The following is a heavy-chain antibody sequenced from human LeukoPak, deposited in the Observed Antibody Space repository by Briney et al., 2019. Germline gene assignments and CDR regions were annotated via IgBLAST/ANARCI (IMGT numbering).Heavy chain of an antibody. D-gene: IGHD3-10*01. Sequence: GSLRLSCAASELTVSSNYMSWVRQPPGKGLEWIGEINHSGSTNYNPSLKSRVTISVDTSKNQFSLKLSSVTAADTAVYYCARRIGTMVRGVIMNYYYYMDVWGKGTTVTISS. J-gene: IGHJ6*03. CDR2: INHSGST. CDR1: ELTVSSNY. CDR3: ARRIGTMVRGVIMNYYYYMDV. V-gene: IGHV4-34*01.